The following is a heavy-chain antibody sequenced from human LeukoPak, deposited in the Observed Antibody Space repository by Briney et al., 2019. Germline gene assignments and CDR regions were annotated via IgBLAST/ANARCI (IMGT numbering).Heavy chain of an antibody. CDR2: ISYDGSNK. CDR3: ARDMITFGGVIGYYFDY. CDR1: GFTFSSYA. Sequence: PGRSLRLSCAASGFTFSSYAMHWVRQAPGKGLEWVAVISYDGSNKYYADSVKGRFTISRDNSKNTLYLQMNSLRAEDTAVYYCARDMITFGGVIGYYFDYWGQGNLVTVSS. D-gene: IGHD3-16*02. V-gene: IGHV3-30*04. J-gene: IGHJ4*02.